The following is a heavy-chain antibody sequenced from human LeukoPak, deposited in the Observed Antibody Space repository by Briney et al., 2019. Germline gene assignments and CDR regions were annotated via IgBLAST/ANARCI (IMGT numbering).Heavy chain of an antibody. CDR2: ISDSGST. V-gene: IGHV4-59*01. CDR1: GGSFSNYL. CDR3: ARSHGLY. Sequence: SETLSLTCSVSGGSFSNYLWSWIRQSPGKGLEWVGYISDSGSTNYNPSLKSRVTISLDTSKNQFSLKLSSVTTADTAVYYCARSHGLYWGKGILVTVSS. J-gene: IGHJ4*02.